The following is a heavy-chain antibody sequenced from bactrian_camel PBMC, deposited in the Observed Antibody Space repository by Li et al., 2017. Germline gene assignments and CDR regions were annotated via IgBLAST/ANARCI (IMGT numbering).Heavy chain of an antibody. D-gene: IGHD1*01. CDR1: GYNNSRKC. V-gene: IGHV3S6*01. Sequence: HVQLVESGGGLVQPGGSLRLSCAASGYNNSRKCMAWFRQVPGKARGAIALILIHPGGSATNYDDSVKGRFTMSEDNSKNTVYLQMNSLKPEDTAMYYCAAGTFGLAAWGYDWWGQGTQVTVS. J-gene: IGHJ4*01. CDR3: AAGTFGLAAWGYDW. CDR2: ILIHPGGSAT.